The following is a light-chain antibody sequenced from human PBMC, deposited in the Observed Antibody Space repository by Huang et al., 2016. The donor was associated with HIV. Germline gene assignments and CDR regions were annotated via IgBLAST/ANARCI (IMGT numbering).Light chain of an antibody. CDR1: QDINNY. J-gene: IGKJ4*01. Sequence: DIQMTQSPFSLSASVGDRVTITCQASQDINNYLSWFQQKPGKAPKLLIYDASTLETGVPSRFSGGGSGTDFTFTISSLQPEDIATYYCQQYDDLPLTFGGGTKLDI. CDR2: DAS. V-gene: IGKV1-33*01. CDR3: QQYDDLPLT.